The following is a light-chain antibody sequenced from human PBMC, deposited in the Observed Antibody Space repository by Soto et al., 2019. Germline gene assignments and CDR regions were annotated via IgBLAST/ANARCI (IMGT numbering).Light chain of an antibody. CDR2: AAS. V-gene: IGKV1-39*01. J-gene: IGKJ2*01. CDR1: QNISSY. Sequence: DIQMTQSPSSLSASVGARVTITCRASQNISSYLNWYQQKPGKAPKLLIYAASSLQSGVPSRFSGRGSGTDFTLTISSLQPEDFATYYCQQSYSAPYTFGQGTKLEIK. CDR3: QQSYSAPYT.